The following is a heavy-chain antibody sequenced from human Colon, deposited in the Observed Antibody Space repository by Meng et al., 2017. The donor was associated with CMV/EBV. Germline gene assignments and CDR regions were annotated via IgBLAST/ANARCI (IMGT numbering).Heavy chain of an antibody. CDR3: AILTVAAPFDY. CDR1: GYTFTGYY. CDR2: IHPNSGDT. Sequence: ASVKVSCKTSGYTFTGYYLHWVRQAPGQGLEWMGWIHPNSGDTSYAQRFQGRVTMTRDTSISTAYMELAGLISDDTAVYYCAILTVAAPFDYWGQGTLVTVSS. D-gene: IGHD6-6*01. J-gene: IGHJ4*02. V-gene: IGHV1-2*02.